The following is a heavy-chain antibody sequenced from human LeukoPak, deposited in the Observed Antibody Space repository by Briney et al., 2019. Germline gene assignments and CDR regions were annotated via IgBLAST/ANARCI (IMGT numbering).Heavy chain of an antibody. CDR1: GFTFSSYA. CDR3: ARDSSGDHYFDY. Sequence: GGSLRLSCSASGFTFSSYAMHWVRQAPGKGMEWAAVISYDGSNKYYADSVKGRFTISRDNSKNTLYLQMNSLRAEDTAVYYCARDSSGDHYFDYWGQGTLVTVSS. CDR2: ISYDGSNK. J-gene: IGHJ4*02. D-gene: IGHD3-22*01. V-gene: IGHV3-30*04.